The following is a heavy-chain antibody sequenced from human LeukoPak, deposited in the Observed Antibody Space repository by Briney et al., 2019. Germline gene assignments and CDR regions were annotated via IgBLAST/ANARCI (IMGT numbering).Heavy chain of an antibody. V-gene: IGHV1-46*01. CDR1: GYTFTSIY. CDR2: INPSANTT. D-gene: IGHD4-17*01. CDR3: ARAPDYGDFDGLQY. Sequence: EASVKVSCKTSGYTFTSIYIHWVRQAPGQGPEWMGLINPSANTTTYAQKFQGRVAMTCDTSTSTVYMELSSLRSEDTAVYYCARAPDYGDFDGLQYWGQGTLVTVSS. J-gene: IGHJ4*02.